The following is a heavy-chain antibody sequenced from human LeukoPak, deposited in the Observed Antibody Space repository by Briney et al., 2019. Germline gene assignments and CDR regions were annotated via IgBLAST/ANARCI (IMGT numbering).Heavy chain of an antibody. Sequence: GGSLRLSCAASGFSFNNFAMHWVRQAPGKGLEWVAHISYDGGSRYNADSVKGRFTISRDDSKNTLYLQMNSLRPEDTAVYYCARSCLERLLKFCMDVWGKGTPVTVSS. D-gene: IGHD3-3*02. J-gene: IGHJ6*03. CDR3: ARSCLERLLKFCMDV. CDR1: GFSFNNFA. CDR2: ISYDGGSR. V-gene: IGHV3-30*04.